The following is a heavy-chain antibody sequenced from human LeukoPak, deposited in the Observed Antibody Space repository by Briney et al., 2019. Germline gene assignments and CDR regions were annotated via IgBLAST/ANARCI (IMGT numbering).Heavy chain of an antibody. Sequence: GGSLRLSCAASGFTFSKYSMNWVRQAPGKGLEWVSYISSNGSSVQYADSVKGRFTFSRDNAKNSLYLQMNSLRAEDTAVYYCARDGYDFWSGSIYYYFYMDVRGKGTTVTVSS. V-gene: IGHV3-48*01. CDR1: GFTFSKYS. D-gene: IGHD3-3*01. CDR3: ARDGYDFWSGSIYYYFYMDV. CDR2: ISSNGSSV. J-gene: IGHJ6*03.